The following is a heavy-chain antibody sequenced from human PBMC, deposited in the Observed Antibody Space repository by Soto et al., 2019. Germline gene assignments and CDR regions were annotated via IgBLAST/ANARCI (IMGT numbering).Heavy chain of an antibody. Sequence: ASVKVSCKASGYTFTSYYMHWVRQAPGQGFEWMGIINPSGGSTSYAQKFQGRVTMTRDTSTSTVYMELSSLRSEDTAVYYCARDSGYSYGNQNNWFDPWGQGTLVTVSS. D-gene: IGHD5-18*01. CDR1: GYTFTSYY. CDR2: INPSGGST. CDR3: ARDSGYSYGNQNNWFDP. J-gene: IGHJ5*02. V-gene: IGHV1-46*03.